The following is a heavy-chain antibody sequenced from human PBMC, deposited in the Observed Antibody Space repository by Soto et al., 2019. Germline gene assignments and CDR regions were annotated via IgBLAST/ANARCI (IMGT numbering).Heavy chain of an antibody. CDR1: VYTFTGYF. D-gene: IGHD3-10*01. CDR2: INPYSGGA. V-gene: IGHV1-2*02. J-gene: IGHJ5*02. Sequence: ASVKVSCKASVYTFTGYFMHWVRQAPGQGLEWMGWINPYSGGADYAQSFQGQVTMTRDTSISTVYMELSRLRFDDTAVYYCARVIRGAYYNSPLDTWGQGTVVTVSS. CDR3: ARVIRGAYYNSPLDT.